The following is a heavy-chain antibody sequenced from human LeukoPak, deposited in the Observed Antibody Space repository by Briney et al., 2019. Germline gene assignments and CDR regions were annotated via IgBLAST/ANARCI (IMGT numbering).Heavy chain of an antibody. Sequence: SETLSLTCAVYGGSFSGYYWSWIRQPPGKGLEWIGEINHSGSTNYNPSLKSRVTISVDTSKNQFSLKLSSVTAADTAVYYCARDRDYYGSGSYPKYYYYYYMDVWGKGTTVTISS. CDR1: GGSFSGYY. CDR3: ARDRDYYGSGSYPKYYYYYYMDV. J-gene: IGHJ6*03. V-gene: IGHV4-34*01. CDR2: INHSGST. D-gene: IGHD3-10*01.